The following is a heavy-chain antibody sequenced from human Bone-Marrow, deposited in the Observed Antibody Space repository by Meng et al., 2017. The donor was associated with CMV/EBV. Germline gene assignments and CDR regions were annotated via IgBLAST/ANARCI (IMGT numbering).Heavy chain of an antibody. V-gene: IGHV4-34*01. J-gene: IGHJ4*02. CDR2: INHSGST. CDR3: ARRALIAAAGTFDY. CDR1: GGSFSGYY. Sequence: SETLSLTCAVYGGSFSGYYWNWIRQPPGKGLEWIGEINHSGSTNYNPSLKSRVTISVDTSKNQFSLKLSSVTAADTAVYYCARRALIAAAGTFDYWGQGTLVTVSS. D-gene: IGHD6-13*01.